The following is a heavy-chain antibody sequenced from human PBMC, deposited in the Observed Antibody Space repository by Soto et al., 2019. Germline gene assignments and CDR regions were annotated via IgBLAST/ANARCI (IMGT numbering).Heavy chain of an antibody. CDR3: ATARREVRRRGYYFDA. J-gene: IGHJ4*02. Sequence: QVQLQESGPGLVKPSETLSLSCSVSGGSISSGGYYWSWIRQHPVKGLEWIAYIHYSGNTYYNPSLKSRVTIPVGTPTNQLAPKLGSEPPADTAVYYCATARREVRRRGYYFDACCQGNLVTVSS. CDR2: IHYSGNT. CDR1: GGSISSGGYY. D-gene: IGHD6-6*01. V-gene: IGHV4-31*03.